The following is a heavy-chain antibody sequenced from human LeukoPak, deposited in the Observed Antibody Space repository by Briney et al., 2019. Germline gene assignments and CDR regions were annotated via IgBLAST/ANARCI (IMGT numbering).Heavy chain of an antibody. D-gene: IGHD3-9*01. Sequence: ASVKVSCKTSGYTFSSYGINWVRQAPGQGLEWMGWISTYNGDTHYGQKVQGRVTMTTDTSTNTAYMELRSLTSDDTAVYYCVRGILSDDTLTGPWGQGTLVTVSP. V-gene: IGHV1-18*01. J-gene: IGHJ5*02. CDR2: ISTYNGDT. CDR1: GYTFSSYG. CDR3: VRGILSDDTLTGP.